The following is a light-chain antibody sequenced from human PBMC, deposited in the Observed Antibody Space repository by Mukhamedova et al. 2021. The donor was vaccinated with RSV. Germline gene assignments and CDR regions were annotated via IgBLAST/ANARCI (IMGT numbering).Light chain of an antibody. J-gene: IGKJ2*01. CDR3: HHYGRSPYT. V-gene: IGKV3-20*01. Sequence: YMGWYQQRPGQTPRLLIYGASIRATDIPDRFSGSGSGTDFTLTINRLEPEDFAVYYCHHYGRSPYTFGQGTKLEIK. CDR1: Y. CDR2: GAS.